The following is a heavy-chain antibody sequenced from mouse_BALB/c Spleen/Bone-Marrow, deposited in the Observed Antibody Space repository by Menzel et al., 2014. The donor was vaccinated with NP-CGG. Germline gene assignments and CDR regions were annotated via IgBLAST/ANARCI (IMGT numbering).Heavy chain of an antibody. J-gene: IGHJ3*01. CDR1: GFSLISDG. V-gene: IGHV2-3*01. D-gene: IGHD2-3*01. CDR3: ANYDGFVFAY. Sequence: VNLVESGPGLVAPSQSLSITCTVSGFSLISDGVSWVRQPPGKGLEWLGVIWGDGSTNYHSALISRLSISKDNSKSQVFLKLNSLQTNGTATYYCANYDGFVFAYWGQGTLVTVSA. CDR2: IWGDGST.